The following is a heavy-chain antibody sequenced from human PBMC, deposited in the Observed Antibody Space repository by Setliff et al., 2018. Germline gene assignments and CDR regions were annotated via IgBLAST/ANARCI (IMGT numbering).Heavy chain of an antibody. CDR1: DYILTSYG. J-gene: IGHJ3*01. V-gene: IGHV1-18*01. CDR3: ALISLSICSGGNCPNVFDV. D-gene: IGHD2-15*01. Sequence: ASVKVSCKTSDYILTSYGLSWVRQAPGQGLDWMGWISTYNGHTNYAQKLQGRVTMTTDTSTRTAYMELRSLRSDDTAVYFCALISLSICSGGNCPNVFDVWGQGTMFTVSS. CDR2: ISTYNGHT.